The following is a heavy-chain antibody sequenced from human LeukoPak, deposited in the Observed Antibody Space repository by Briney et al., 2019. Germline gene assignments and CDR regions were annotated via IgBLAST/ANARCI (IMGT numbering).Heavy chain of an antibody. CDR3: ARGQDSSSEPSFDY. D-gene: IGHD6-6*01. CDR1: GGSFSGYY. J-gene: IGHJ4*02. V-gene: IGHV4-34*01. CDR2: INHSGST. Sequence: PSETLSLTCAVYGGSFSGYYWSWIRQPPGKGLEWIGEINHSGSTNYNPSLKSRVTISVDTSKNQFSLKLSSVTAADTAVYYCARGQDSSSEPSFDYWGQGTLVTVSS.